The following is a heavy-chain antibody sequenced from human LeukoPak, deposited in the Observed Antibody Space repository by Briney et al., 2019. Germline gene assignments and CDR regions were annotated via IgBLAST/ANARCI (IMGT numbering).Heavy chain of an antibody. V-gene: IGHV3-33*01. CDR1: GFTFSSYG. J-gene: IGHJ5*02. D-gene: IGHD1-26*01. CDR3: ARLGRRGNWFDP. Sequence: GRSLRLSCAASGFTFSSYGMHWVRQAPGKGLEWVAVIWYDGSNKYYADSVKGRFTISRDNSKNTLYLQMNSLRAEDTAVYHCARLGRRGNWFDPWGQGTLVTVSS. CDR2: IWYDGSNK.